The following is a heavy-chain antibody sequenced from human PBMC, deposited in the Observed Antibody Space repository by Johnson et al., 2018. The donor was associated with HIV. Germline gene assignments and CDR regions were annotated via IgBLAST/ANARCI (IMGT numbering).Heavy chain of an antibody. Sequence: QVQLVESGGGVVQPGRSLRLSCAASGFTFSSYAMHWVRQAPGKGLEWVAVISYDGSNKYYADSVKGRFTISRDNSKNTLFLQMNSLGPEDTAVYYCARDSYNFWSGYPDAFDIWGQGTMVTVSS. CDR2: ISYDGSNK. V-gene: IGHV3-30*04. CDR3: ARDSYNFWSGYPDAFDI. CDR1: GFTFSSYA. D-gene: IGHD3-3*01. J-gene: IGHJ3*02.